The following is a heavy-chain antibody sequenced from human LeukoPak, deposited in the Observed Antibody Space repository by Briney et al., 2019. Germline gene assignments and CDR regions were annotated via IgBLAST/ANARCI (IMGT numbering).Heavy chain of an antibody. CDR3: AKYIVATNSNLVAATRRYFDY. J-gene: IGHJ4*02. D-gene: IGHD2-15*01. Sequence: GGSLRLSCVASGFTVTSNYMNWVRLAPGKGLEWVSVIYGGGTTYYADSVKGRFTISRDNSKNTLYLQMNSLSAEDTAVYYCAKYIVATNSNLVAATRRYFDYWGQGTLVTVSS. CDR1: GFTVTSNY. V-gene: IGHV3-66*01. CDR2: IYGGGTT.